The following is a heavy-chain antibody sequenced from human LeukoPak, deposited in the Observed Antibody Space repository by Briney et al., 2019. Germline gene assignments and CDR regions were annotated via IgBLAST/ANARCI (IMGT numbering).Heavy chain of an antibody. J-gene: IGHJ4*02. CDR3: VKNGLLDD. D-gene: IGHD5-24*01. Sequence: GGTLRLSCAASGFTFSSQNMNWVRQAPGKGLEWVAYISTSGDSTKYAESVEGRFTISRDNVENSLYLLMNSLRVDDTAVYYCVKNGLLDDWGQGIVVTVSS. CDR2: ISTSGDST. V-gene: IGHV3-21*01. CDR1: GFTFSSQN.